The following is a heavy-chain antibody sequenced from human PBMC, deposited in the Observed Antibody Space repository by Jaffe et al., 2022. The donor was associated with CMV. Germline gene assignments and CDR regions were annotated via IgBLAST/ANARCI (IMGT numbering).Heavy chain of an antibody. CDR3: ARSNIAAAGTRYYYYMDV. D-gene: IGHD6-13*01. J-gene: IGHJ6*03. Sequence: QVQLQESGPGLVKPSETLSLTCTVSGGSISSYYWSWIRQPPGKGLEWIGYIYYSGSTNYNPSLKSRVTISVDTSKNQFSLKLSSVTAADTAVYYCARSNIAAAGTRYYYYMDVWGKGTTVTVSS. CDR2: IYYSGST. V-gene: IGHV4-59*01. CDR1: GGSISSYY.